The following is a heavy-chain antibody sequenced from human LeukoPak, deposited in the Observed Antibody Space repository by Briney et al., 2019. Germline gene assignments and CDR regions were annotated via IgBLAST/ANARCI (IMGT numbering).Heavy chain of an antibody. Sequence: GGSQRLSCAASGFTFSSYSMNWVRQAPGKGLEWVSVFYSGGDTYYADSVKDRFTISRDVSKNTLYLQMNRLRVEDSAVYYCARGFYSYGYSFDHWGQGTLVTVSS. CDR1: GFTFSSYS. CDR2: FYSGGDT. J-gene: IGHJ4*02. D-gene: IGHD5-18*01. CDR3: ARGFYSYGYSFDH. V-gene: IGHV3-66*01.